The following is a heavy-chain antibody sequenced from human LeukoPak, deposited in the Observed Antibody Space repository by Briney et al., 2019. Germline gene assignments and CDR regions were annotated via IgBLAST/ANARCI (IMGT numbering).Heavy chain of an antibody. CDR2: IIPIFGTA. CDR1: GGTFSSYA. J-gene: IGHJ6*03. V-gene: IGHV1-69*13. D-gene: IGHD2-15*01. Sequence: SVKVSCKASGGTFSSYAISWVRQAPGQGLEWMGGIIPIFGTANYAQKFQGRVTITADESTSTAYMELSSLRSEDTAVYYCARVGCSGGSCYRYYYYYMDVWGKGTTVTVSS. CDR3: ARVGCSGGSCYRYYYYYMDV.